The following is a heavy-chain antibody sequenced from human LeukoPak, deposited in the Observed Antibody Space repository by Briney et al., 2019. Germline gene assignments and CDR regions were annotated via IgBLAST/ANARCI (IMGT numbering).Heavy chain of an antibody. V-gene: IGHV3-23*01. CDR3: AASIVGATYDY. CDR2: ISGSGGST. D-gene: IGHD1-26*01. J-gene: IGHJ4*02. CDR1: GFTFSSYA. Sequence: GGSLRHSCAASGFTFSSYAMSWVRQAPGKGLEWVSAISGSGGSTYYADSVKGRFTISRDNSKNTLYLQMNSLRAEDTAVYYCAASIVGATYDYWGQGTLVTVSS.